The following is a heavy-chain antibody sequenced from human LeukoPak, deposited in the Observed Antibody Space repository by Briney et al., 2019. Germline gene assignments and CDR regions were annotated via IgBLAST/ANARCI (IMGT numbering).Heavy chain of an antibody. D-gene: IGHD6-19*01. V-gene: IGHV4-39*01. J-gene: IGHJ5*02. CDR2: IYYSGST. CDR1: GGSISSSSYY. Sequence: SETLSLTCTVSGGSISSSSYYWGWIRQPPGKGLEWIGSIYYSGSTYYNPSLKSRVTISVDTSKNQFSLKLSSVTAADTAVYYCARHEWQVPDNWFDPWGQGTLVTVSS. CDR3: ARHEWQVPDNWFDP.